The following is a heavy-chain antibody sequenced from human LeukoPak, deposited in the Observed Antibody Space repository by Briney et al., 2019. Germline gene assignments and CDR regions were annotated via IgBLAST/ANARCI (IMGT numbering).Heavy chain of an antibody. J-gene: IGHJ4*02. CDR2: ISRSSSYR. CDR1: GFTFSTYS. Sequence: PGGSLRLSCAGSGFTFSTYSSKWGRQAPGKGVEWVSSISRSSSYRYDADSVKGRFNISRDNDKNSLSLQMSSMRDEDTAVYYCARDGGTYFPYFDYWGQGTLLTVSS. CDR3: ARDGGTYFPYFDY. D-gene: IGHD1-26*01. V-gene: IGHV3-21*01.